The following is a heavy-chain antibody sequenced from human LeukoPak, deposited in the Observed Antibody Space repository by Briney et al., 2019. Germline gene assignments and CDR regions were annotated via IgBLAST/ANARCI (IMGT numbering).Heavy chain of an antibody. V-gene: IGHV3-21*01. D-gene: IGHD2-2*01. CDR1: GFTFSSYS. CDR2: ISSSSSYI. Sequence: GGSLRLSCAASGFTFSSYSMNWVRQAPGKGLEWVSSISSSSSYIYYADSVKGRFTISRDNAKNSLYLQMNSLRAEDTAVYYCARDTHIYCSSTSCYVGSSSWGNDAFDIWGQGTMVTVSS. CDR3: ARDTHIYCSSTSCYVGSSSWGNDAFDI. J-gene: IGHJ3*02.